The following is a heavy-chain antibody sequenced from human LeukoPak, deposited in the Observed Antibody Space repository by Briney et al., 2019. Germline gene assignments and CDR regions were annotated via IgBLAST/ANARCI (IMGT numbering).Heavy chain of an antibody. CDR2: IYWNDDK. CDR1: GFSVSTSGVV. V-gene: IGHV2-5*01. CDR3: AHRTSVTSVDY. Sequence: ESGPTLVNPTQTLTLTCTLSGFSVSTSGVVMGWVRQPPGKAPEWLAFIYWNDDKRYSPSLTSRLTITRETSKNQVVLTMTNMDPADTATYYCAHRTSVTSVDYWGQGTLVTVSS. J-gene: IGHJ4*02. D-gene: IGHD4-17*01.